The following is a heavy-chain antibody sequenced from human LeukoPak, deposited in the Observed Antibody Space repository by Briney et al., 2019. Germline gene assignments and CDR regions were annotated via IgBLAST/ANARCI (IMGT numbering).Heavy chain of an antibody. J-gene: IGHJ6*03. V-gene: IGHV4-61*02. Sequence: SETLSLTCTVSGGSISSGSYYWSWIRQPAGKGLEWIGRIYTSGSTNYNPSLKSRVTISVDTSKNQFSLKLRSVTAADTAVYYCARTLEYMDVWGKGTTVTISS. CDR1: GGSISSGSYY. CDR2: IYTSGST. CDR3: ARTLEYMDV.